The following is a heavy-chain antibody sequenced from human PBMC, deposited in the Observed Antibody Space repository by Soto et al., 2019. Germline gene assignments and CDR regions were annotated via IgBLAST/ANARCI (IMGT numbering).Heavy chain of an antibody. V-gene: IGHV4-59*01. D-gene: IGHD7-27*01. J-gene: IGHJ3*02. Sequence: SETLSLTCTVSGGSISSYYWSWIRQPPGKGLEWIGYIYYSGSTNYNPSLKSRVTISVDTSKNQFSLKLSSVTAADTAVYYCARHSTLTGDPFPYDAFDIWGQGTMVTVSS. CDR1: GGSISSYY. CDR2: IYYSGST. CDR3: ARHSTLTGDPFPYDAFDI.